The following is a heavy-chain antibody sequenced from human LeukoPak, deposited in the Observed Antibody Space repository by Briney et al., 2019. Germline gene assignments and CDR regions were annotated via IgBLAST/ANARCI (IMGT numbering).Heavy chain of an antibody. Sequence: GGSLRLSCAASGFTFNSYAMSWVRQAPGKGLEWVSTISGNGVSTYYADSVKGRFTISSDNSKSTMYLQMNSLRAEDTAVYFCAKARRSIVVVYPFYLWGRGTLVTVSS. J-gene: IGHJ2*01. CDR2: ISGNGVST. V-gene: IGHV3-23*01. D-gene: IGHD2-21*01. CDR1: GFTFNSYA. CDR3: AKARRSIVVVYPFYL.